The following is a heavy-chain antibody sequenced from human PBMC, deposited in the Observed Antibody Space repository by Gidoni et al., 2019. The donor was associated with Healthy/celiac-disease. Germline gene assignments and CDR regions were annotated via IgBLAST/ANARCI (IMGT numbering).Heavy chain of an antibody. CDR2: ISSSSSTI. V-gene: IGHV3-48*02. CDR1: GFTFSSYS. CDR3: ARDHDFWSKTTHDAFDI. D-gene: IGHD3-3*01. J-gene: IGHJ3*02. Sequence: EVQLVESGGGLVQPGGSLRLSCAASGFTFSSYSMNWVRQAPGKGMEWVSYISSSSSTIYYADSVKGRFTISRDNAKNSLYLQMNSLRDEDTAVYYCARDHDFWSKTTHDAFDIWGQGTMVTVSS.